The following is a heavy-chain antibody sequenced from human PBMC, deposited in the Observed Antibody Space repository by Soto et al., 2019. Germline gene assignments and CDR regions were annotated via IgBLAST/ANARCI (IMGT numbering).Heavy chain of an antibody. CDR2: IDYSGST. D-gene: IGHD3-3*01. CDR3: ARVGTIFGVSQDWFEP. J-gene: IGHJ5*02. CDR1: GGSISSGDYY. Sequence: QVQLQESGPGLVKPSQTLSLTCTVSGGSISSGDYYWSWIRQPPGKGLEWIGYIDYSGSTYYNPSLKSRVTISVDTSKNQFSLKLSSVTDEETAVYYCARVGTIFGVSQDWFEPWGQGTLVTVS. V-gene: IGHV4-30-4*01.